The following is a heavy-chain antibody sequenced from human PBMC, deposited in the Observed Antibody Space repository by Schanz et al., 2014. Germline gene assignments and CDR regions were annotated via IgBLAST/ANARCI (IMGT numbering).Heavy chain of an antibody. J-gene: IGHJ4*02. Sequence: EVHLLDSGGGLVQPGGSLRLSCAASGFTFSSYAMTWVRQAPGMGLEWVSAISGRDGSTYYADSVRGRFTISRDNSKNTLYLQMNSLRAEDTAVYYCARDRVSFVRGPLGVDWGQGTQVIVSS. V-gene: IGHV3-23*01. CDR1: GFTFSSYA. CDR2: ISGRDGST. CDR3: ARDRVSFVRGPLGVD. D-gene: IGHD3-10*01.